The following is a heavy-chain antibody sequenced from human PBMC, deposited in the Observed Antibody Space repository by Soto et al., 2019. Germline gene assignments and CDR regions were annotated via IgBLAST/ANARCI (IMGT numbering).Heavy chain of an antibody. Sequence: PSETLSLTCTVSGGSISSYYWSWIRQPPGKGLEWIGYIYYSGSTNYNPSLKSRVTVSVDTSKDQFSLKLSSVTAADTAVYYCARHGDIVAVPAVTFYGMDVWGQGTTVTVSS. D-gene: IGHD2-2*01. CDR1: GGSISSYY. J-gene: IGHJ6*02. V-gene: IGHV4-59*08. CDR2: IYYSGST. CDR3: ARHGDIVAVPAVTFYGMDV.